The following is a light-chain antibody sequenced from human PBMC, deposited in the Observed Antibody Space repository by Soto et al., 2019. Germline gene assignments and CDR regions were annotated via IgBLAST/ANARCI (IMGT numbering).Light chain of an antibody. CDR1: QSVSKP. V-gene: IGKV3-11*01. CDR3: QQRSNWPPIT. Sequence: EIVLTQSPGTLSLSPGERATLSCRASQSVSKPLAWYQQKSGQSPRLLIYDASTRAPGIPARFSGSGSGTDFTLTISSLEPEDFAVYYCQQRSNWPPITFGQGTRLEIK. J-gene: IGKJ5*01. CDR2: DAS.